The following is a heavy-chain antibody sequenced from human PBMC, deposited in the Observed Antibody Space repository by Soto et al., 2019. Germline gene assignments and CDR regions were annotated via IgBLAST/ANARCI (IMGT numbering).Heavy chain of an antibody. CDR1: GFTFSTYG. CDR3: ARDGLMGVTNLAAD. V-gene: IGHV3-30*03. CDR2: ISNDGSDT. J-gene: IGHJ4*02. Sequence: QVQLVESGGGVVQPGRSLRLSCAASGFTFSTYGMHWVRQAPGKGLEWVAVISNDGSDTYYAASVKGRFTISRDNSKNTLYVQMNSLSAEDTAVYYCARDGLMGVTNLAADWGQGTLVTVSS. D-gene: IGHD2-21*02.